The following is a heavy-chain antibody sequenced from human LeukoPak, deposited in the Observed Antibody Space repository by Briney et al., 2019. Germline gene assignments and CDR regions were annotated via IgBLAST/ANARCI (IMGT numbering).Heavy chain of an antibody. CDR3: ATVEYYYDSSGYIG. D-gene: IGHD3-22*01. V-gene: IGHV1-24*01. CDR2: FDPEDGET. J-gene: IGHJ4*02. CDR1: GYTLTELS. Sequence: ASVKVSCKVSGYTLTELSMHWVRQAPGKGLEWMGGFDPEDGETIYPQKFQGRVTMTEDTSTDTAYMELSSLRSEDTAVYYCATVEYYYDSSGYIGWGQGTLVTVSS.